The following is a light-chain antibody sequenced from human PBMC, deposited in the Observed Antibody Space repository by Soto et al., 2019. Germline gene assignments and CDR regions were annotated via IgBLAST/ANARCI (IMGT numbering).Light chain of an antibody. CDR1: QSVLYSSNNKNY. Sequence: DIVMTQSPDSLAVSLGERATINCKSSQSVLYSSNNKNYLAWYQQKPGQPPKLLIYWASTRESGVPDRFSGSGSETDFTLTISSLQAEDVAVYYCQQYYSTPLTFGGGTKVGIK. J-gene: IGKJ4*01. V-gene: IGKV4-1*01. CDR2: WAS. CDR3: QQYYSTPLT.